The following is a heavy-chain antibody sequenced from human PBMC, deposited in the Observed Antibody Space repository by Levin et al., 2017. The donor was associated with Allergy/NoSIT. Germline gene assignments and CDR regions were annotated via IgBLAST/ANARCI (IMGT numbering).Heavy chain of an antibody. Sequence: GESLKISCSASGFTLSPYVVHWVRQAPGKGLEYVSAISSNGLRTYYADSVKGRFTVSRDNARNTVYLQMGSLKTEDTAVYHCVILSGVAVPVDPFAHWGQGTLVTVAA. J-gene: IGHJ4*02. CDR1: GFTLSPYV. CDR2: ISSNGLRT. CDR3: VILSGVAVPVDPFAH. D-gene: IGHD6-19*01. V-gene: IGHV3-64D*06.